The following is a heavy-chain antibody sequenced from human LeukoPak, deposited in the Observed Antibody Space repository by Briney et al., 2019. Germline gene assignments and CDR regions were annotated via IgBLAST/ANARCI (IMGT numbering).Heavy chain of an antibody. V-gene: IGHV3-30*02. J-gene: IGHJ4*02. CDR3: AKDRGSGSYYYLDY. CDR1: GFTFSSYG. D-gene: IGHD1-26*01. Sequence: GGSLRLSXAASGFTFSSYGMHWVRQAPGKGLEWVAFIRYDGSNKYYADSVKGRFTISRDNSKNTLYLQMNSLRAEDTAVYYCAKDRGSGSYYYLDYWGQGTLVTVSS. CDR2: IRYDGSNK.